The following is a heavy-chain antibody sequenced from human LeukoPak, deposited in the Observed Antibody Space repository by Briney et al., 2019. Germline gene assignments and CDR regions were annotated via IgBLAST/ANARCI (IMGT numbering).Heavy chain of an antibody. V-gene: IGHV3-53*01. CDR3: ERSDSGSRGDY. Sequence: PGGSLRLSCAASGFTVSSNYMSWVRQAPGKGLEWVSVIYSGGSTYYADSVKGRFTISRDNSKNTLYLQMNSLRAEDTAVYYCERSDSGSRGDYWGQGTLVTVSS. J-gene: IGHJ4*02. CDR1: GFTVSSNY. CDR2: IYSGGST. D-gene: IGHD5-12*01.